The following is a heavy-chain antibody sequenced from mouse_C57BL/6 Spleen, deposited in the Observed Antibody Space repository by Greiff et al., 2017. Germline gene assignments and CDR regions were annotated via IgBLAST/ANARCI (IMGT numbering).Heavy chain of an antibody. CDR3: ARSPRQLRPYYAMDY. Sequence: QVQLQQPGAELVKPGASVKLSCKASGYTFTSYWMQWVNQRPGQGLEWIGEIDPSDSYTNYNQKFKGKATLTVDTSSSTAYMQLSSLTSEDSAVYYCARSPRQLRPYYAMDYWGQGTSVTVSS. V-gene: IGHV1-50*01. CDR1: GYTFTSYW. CDR2: IDPSDSYT. J-gene: IGHJ4*01. D-gene: IGHD3-2*02.